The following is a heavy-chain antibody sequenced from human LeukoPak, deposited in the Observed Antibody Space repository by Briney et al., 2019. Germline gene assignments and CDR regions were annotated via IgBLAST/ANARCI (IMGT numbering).Heavy chain of an antibody. CDR3: ANGPHYNILTGFYKVRSHLDY. J-gene: IGHJ4*02. V-gene: IGHV3-30*02. CDR1: GSTFSSYG. CDR2: IRYDGSKK. D-gene: IGHD3-9*01. Sequence: PGGSLRLSCAASGSTFSSYGMHWVRQAPGKGLEWVAFIRYDGSKKYYADSVKGRFTISRDNSKNTLYLQMNSLRAEDTAMYYCANGPHYNILTGFYKVRSHLDYWGQGTLVTVSS.